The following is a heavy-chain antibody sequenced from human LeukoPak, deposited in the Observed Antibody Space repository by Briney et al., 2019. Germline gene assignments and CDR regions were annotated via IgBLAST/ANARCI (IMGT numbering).Heavy chain of an antibody. CDR2: VDPEDGET. Sequence: ASVKVSCKVSGYTFTDYYMHWVQQAPGKGHEWMGLVDPEDGETIYAEKFQGRVTITADTSTDTAYMELSSLRSEDTAVYYCATEKSAGFDYWGQGTLVTVSS. CDR1: GYTFTDYY. J-gene: IGHJ4*02. V-gene: IGHV1-69-2*01. CDR3: ATEKSAGFDY.